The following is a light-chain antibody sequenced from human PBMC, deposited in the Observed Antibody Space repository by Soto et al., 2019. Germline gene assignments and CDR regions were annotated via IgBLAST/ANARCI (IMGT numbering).Light chain of an antibody. CDR2: GVS. V-gene: IGKV3-15*01. CDR1: QSVSSS. CDR3: QQYSDWPRT. Sequence: EIVMTQSPATVSVSPGERATLSCRTSQSVSSSLAWYQHKPGQAPRLLMYGVSTRATGVPARFSGSGPGTEFTLTISSLQSEDFAVYYCQQYSDWPRTFGQGTTVEIK. J-gene: IGKJ1*01.